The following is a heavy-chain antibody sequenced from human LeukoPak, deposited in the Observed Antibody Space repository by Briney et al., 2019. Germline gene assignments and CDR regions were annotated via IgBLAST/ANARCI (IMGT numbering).Heavy chain of an antibody. CDR1: GVSISRHY. Sequence: PSDTVSLMCCATGVSISRHYWSWVRPPPGKGLEWIGNICFSSSTDYNPSRKGRVTISVYTSKTHFPLKLSTVTAADTSLYYCARGGSYFDDWGQGTLVTVSS. CDR2: ICFSSST. D-gene: IGHD1-26*01. CDR3: ARGGSYFDD. V-gene: IGHV4-59*11. J-gene: IGHJ4*02.